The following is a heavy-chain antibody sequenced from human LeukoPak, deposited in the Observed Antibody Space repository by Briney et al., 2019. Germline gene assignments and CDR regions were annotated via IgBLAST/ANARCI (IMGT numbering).Heavy chain of an antibody. V-gene: IGHV3-74*01. J-gene: IGHJ5*02. CDR1: GFTFSRHG. CDR2: SNDESTI. D-gene: IGHD7-27*01. CDR3: ARDVGT. Sequence: GGSLRLSCVASGFTFSRHGMNWVRQAPGKGPVWVSLSNDESTIIYADSVKGRFTISRDNAENTLYLQMSSLRAEDTAVYYCARDVGTWGQGTLVTVSS.